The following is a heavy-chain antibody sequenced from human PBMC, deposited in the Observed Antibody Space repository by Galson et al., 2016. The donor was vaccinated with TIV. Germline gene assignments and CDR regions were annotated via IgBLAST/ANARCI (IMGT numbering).Heavy chain of an antibody. D-gene: IGHD3-22*01. CDR3: ARDGEVGSSDYDH. CDR2: INPSGGST. J-gene: IGHJ4*02. CDR1: GYTFTSYD. Sequence: SVKVSCKASGYTFTSYDINWVRQAPGQGLEWMGIINPSGGSTSYAQKFQGRVTMTRVTSTSTVYMELSSLRSEDTAVYYCARDGEVGSSDYDHWGQGTLVSVSS. V-gene: IGHV1-46*01.